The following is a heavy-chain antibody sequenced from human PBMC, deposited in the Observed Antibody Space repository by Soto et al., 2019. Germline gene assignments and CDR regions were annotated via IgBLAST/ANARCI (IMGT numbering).Heavy chain of an antibody. CDR1: GYTFTSYA. CDR3: ARVVGSYNYFDY. V-gene: IGHV1-3*01. J-gene: IGHJ4*02. CDR2: INAGNGNT. D-gene: IGHD1-26*01. Sequence: ASVKVSCKASGYTFTSYAMHWVRQAPGQRLEWMGWINAGNGNTKYSQKFQGRVTITRDTSASTAYMELSSLRSEDTAVYYCARVVGSYNYFDYWGQGTLVTASS.